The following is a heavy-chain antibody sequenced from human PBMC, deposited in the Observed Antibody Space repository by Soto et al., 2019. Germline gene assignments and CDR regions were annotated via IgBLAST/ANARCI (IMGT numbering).Heavy chain of an antibody. D-gene: IGHD2-15*01. CDR2: IIPIFGTA. V-gene: IGHV1-69*12. CDR1: GGTFSSYA. J-gene: IGHJ4*02. CDR3: ARDSRCSGGSCYSGVPFDY. Sequence: QVQLVQSGAAVKKPGSSVKVSCKASGGTFSSYAISWVRQAPGQGLEWMGGIIPIFGTANYAQKFQGRVTITADESTSTAYMELSSLRSEDTAVYYCARDSRCSGGSCYSGVPFDYWGQGTLVTVSS.